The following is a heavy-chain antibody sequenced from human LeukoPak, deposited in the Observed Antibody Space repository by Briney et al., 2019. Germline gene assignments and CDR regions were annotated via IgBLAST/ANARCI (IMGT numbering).Heavy chain of an antibody. V-gene: IGHV4-34*01. D-gene: IGHD3-10*01. CDR1: GGSFSGYY. CDR3: ARLLFRGSGRLVGNYYYYYMDV. CDR2: INHSGST. J-gene: IGHJ6*03. Sequence: SETLSLTCAVYGGSFSGYYWSWIRQPPGKGLEWIGEINHSGSTNYNPSLKSRVTISVDTSKNQFSLKLSSVTAADTAVYYCARLLFRGSGRLVGNYYYYYMDVWGKGTTVTVSS.